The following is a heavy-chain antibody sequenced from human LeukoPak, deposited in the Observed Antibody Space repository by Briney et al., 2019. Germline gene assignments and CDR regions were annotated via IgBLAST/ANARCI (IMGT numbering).Heavy chain of an antibody. Sequence: GGSLRLSCAASGFTVSSNYMSWVRQAPGKGLEWVSVIYSGGSTYYADSVKGRFTISRDNSKNTLYLQMNGLRAEDTAVYFCAKDDYYDSSGDPNWFDPWGQGTLVTVSS. V-gene: IGHV3-53*05. CDR2: IYSGGST. J-gene: IGHJ5*02. D-gene: IGHD3-22*01. CDR3: AKDDYYDSSGDPNWFDP. CDR1: GFTVSSNY.